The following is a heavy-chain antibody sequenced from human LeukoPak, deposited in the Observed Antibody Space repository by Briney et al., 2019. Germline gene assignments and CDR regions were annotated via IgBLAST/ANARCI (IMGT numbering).Heavy chain of an antibody. J-gene: IGHJ4*02. Sequence: SETLSLTCTVSGASIRSYYWRWIRQPPGKGLEWIGYIYYSGSTNYNPSLKSRVTISVYTSKNQFSLRLTSVSAADTAVYYCARGGSGNSGNWGQGTLVTVSS. CDR3: ARGGSGNSGN. CDR2: IYYSGST. V-gene: IGHV4-59*01. CDR1: GASIRSYY. D-gene: IGHD4-23*01.